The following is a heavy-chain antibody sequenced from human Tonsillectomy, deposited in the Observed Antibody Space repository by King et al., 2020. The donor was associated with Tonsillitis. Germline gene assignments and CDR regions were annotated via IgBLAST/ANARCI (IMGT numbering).Heavy chain of an antibody. CDR3: ARALDDFSYYMDV. CDR2: ICSGGDII. Sequence: HVQLVESGGGLVKPGGSLRLSCAASGFTLSDYCMSWIRQAPGKGPEWLSSICSGGDIIYYADSVKGRFTISRDNAKNSLYLQMNSLRADDTALYYCARALDDFSYYMDVWGKGTMVTVSS. D-gene: IGHD3-3*01. V-gene: IGHV3-11*01. CDR1: GFTLSDYC. J-gene: IGHJ6*03.